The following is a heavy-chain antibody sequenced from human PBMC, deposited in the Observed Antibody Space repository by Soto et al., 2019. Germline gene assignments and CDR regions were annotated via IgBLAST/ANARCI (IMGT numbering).Heavy chain of an antibody. D-gene: IGHD1-26*01. CDR1: GFTFSSYS. CDR2: ISSSSSTI. J-gene: IGHJ3*02. Sequence: GGSLRLSCAASGFTFSSYSMNWVRQAPGKGLEWVSYISSSSSTIYYADSVKGRFTISRDNAKNSLYLQMNSLRDEDTAVYYCARGKMGATPGLRAFDIWGQGTMVTVSS. V-gene: IGHV3-48*02. CDR3: ARGKMGATPGLRAFDI.